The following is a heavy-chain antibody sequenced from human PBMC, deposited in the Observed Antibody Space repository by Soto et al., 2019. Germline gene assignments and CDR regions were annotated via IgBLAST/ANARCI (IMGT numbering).Heavy chain of an antibody. CDR1: GFTFSDYY. Sequence: GGSLRLSCAASGFTFSDYYMSWIRQAPGKGPEWVSYISSSGSTIYYADSVKGRFTISRDNAKNSLYLQMNSLRAEDTAVYYCARDGTYSSSWKLLYYGMDVWGQRTTVTVSS. D-gene: IGHD6-13*01. V-gene: IGHV3-11*01. CDR2: ISSSGSTI. CDR3: ARDGTYSSSWKLLYYGMDV. J-gene: IGHJ6*02.